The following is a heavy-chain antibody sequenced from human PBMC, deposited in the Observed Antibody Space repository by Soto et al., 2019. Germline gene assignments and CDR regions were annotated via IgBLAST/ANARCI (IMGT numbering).Heavy chain of an antibody. CDR1: GGSMRNYF. D-gene: IGHD6-13*01. J-gene: IGHJ4*02. Sequence: EPLSLTCTVSGGSMRNYFWTWIRQPPGKGLEWIGYIHYSGTTSFFPSYNPSLRSRVTISEDTSKNQFSLKLLSVTTADTAVYFCAAGEASSRNLAPYYLDFWGQGTLVTVSS. CDR3: AAGEASSRNLAPYYLDF. V-gene: IGHV4-59*01. CDR2: IHYSGTT.